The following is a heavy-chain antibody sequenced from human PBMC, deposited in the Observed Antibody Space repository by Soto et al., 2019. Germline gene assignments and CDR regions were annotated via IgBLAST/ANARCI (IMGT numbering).Heavy chain of an antibody. J-gene: IGHJ4*02. Sequence: PGGSLRLSCAASEFTFSNYAMSWVRQAPGKGLEWVSAISYGGGTTYYADSVKGRFTISRDNSKNTLYLQMNSLRAADTAAYYCARGTFRGYSYGYYFDYWGQGALVTVSS. CDR3: ARGTFRGYSYGYYFDY. CDR2: ISYGGGTT. CDR1: EFTFSNYA. V-gene: IGHV3-23*01. D-gene: IGHD5-18*01.